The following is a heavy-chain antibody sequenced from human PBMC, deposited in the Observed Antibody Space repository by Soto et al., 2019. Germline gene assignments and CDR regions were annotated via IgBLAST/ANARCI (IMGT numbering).Heavy chain of an antibody. Sequence: EVQLVESGGGLIQPGGSLRLSCAASGFTVSSNYMSWVRQAPGKGLEWVSVIYSGGSTYYADSVKGRFTISRDNSKNTPYLQMNSLRAEDTAVYYCARDGYSSGWYLGMDVWGQGTTVTVSS. CDR3: ARDGYSSGWYLGMDV. D-gene: IGHD6-19*01. J-gene: IGHJ6*02. CDR1: GFTVSSNY. V-gene: IGHV3-53*01. CDR2: IYSGGST.